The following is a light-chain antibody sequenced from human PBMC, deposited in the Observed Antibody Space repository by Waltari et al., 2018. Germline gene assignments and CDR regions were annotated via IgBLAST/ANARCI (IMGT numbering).Light chain of an antibody. Sequence: QAVVTQEPSMTVSPVGLVTLPSAPPAAAATSGLYPSWFQQKPGQAPRTLIYHISNKHPWTPARFSGSLLGGKAALTLSGAQPEDEAEYYCLLSYSGARVFGGGTKLTVL. V-gene: IGLV7-46*01. CDR2: HIS. CDR3: LLSYSGARV. J-gene: IGLJ3*02. CDR1: AAAATSGLY.